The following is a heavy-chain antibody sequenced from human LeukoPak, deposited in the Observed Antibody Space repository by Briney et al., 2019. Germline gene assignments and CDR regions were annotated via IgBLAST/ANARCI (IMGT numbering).Heavy chain of an antibody. D-gene: IGHD3-22*01. V-gene: IGHV3-23*01. Sequence: GVSLRLSCAASGFTFCSYAMSWVRQAPGKGLEWVSAISGSGGSTYYADSVKGRFTISRDNSKNTLYLQMNNLRADDTAVYYCARDSSGPAFWGQGTLVTVSS. CDR2: ISGSGGST. CDR1: GFTFCSYA. CDR3: ARDSSGPAF. J-gene: IGHJ4*02.